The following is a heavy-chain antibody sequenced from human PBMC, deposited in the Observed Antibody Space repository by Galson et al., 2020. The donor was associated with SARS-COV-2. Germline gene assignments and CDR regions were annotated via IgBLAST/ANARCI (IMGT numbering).Heavy chain of an antibody. Sequence: GGSLRLSCAASGFTVSSNYMSWVRQAPGKGLEWVSVIYSGGSTYYADSVKGRFTISRDNSKNTLYLQMNSLRAEDTAVYYCARVVVAGSIGDYWGQGTLVTVSS. V-gene: IGHV3-66*01. CDR1: GFTVSSNY. D-gene: IGHD6-19*01. CDR2: IYSGGST. J-gene: IGHJ4*02. CDR3: ARVVVAGSIGDY.